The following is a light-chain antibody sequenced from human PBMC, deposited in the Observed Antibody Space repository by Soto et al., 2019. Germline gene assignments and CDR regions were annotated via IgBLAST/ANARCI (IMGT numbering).Light chain of an antibody. Sequence: EIVRTQSPSTLSVSPGERATLSCRASQSVITNLAWYKQKPGQAPRLLSYGASTRAAIIPARFSGSGSGTDFTLTISSLKSEDFAVYYCQQYNKWPRTFGQGTKVDIK. CDR3: QQYNKWPRT. CDR2: GAS. V-gene: IGKV3-15*01. CDR1: QSVITN. J-gene: IGKJ1*01.